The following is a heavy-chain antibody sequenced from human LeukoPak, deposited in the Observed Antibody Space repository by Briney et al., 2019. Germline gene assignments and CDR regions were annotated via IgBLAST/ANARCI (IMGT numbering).Heavy chain of an antibody. D-gene: IGHD3-10*01. V-gene: IGHV3-23*01. CDR3: AGHGSGSYSYGYYYYGMDV. J-gene: IGHJ6*02. Sequence: PGGSLRLSCAASGFTFRSYAMSWVRQAPGKGLEWVSAIGASGGMTYYADSVEGRFTISGDNSKNTLYLQMNSLRAEDTAVYYCAGHGSGSYSYGYYYYGMDVWGQGTTVTVSS. CDR1: GFTFRSYA. CDR2: IGASGGMT.